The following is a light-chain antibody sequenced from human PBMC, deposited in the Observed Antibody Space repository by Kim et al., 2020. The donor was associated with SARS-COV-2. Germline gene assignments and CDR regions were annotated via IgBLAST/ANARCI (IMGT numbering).Light chain of an antibody. CDR1: QDVDDD. Sequence: SATPGDKVSFSCKASQDVDDDVNWYQQKPGESAIFLIQKATTLVPGISPRFSGSGYGTDFTLTIDNIENEDGAYYFCLQHDNFPYTFGQGTKLEI. J-gene: IGKJ2*01. CDR2: KAT. CDR3: LQHDNFPYT. V-gene: IGKV5-2*01.